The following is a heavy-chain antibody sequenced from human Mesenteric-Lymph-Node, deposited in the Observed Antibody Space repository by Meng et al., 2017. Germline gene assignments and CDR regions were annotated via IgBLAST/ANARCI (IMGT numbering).Heavy chain of an antibody. D-gene: IGHD6-19*01. Sequence: QLQLQQWGAGLLKPSETLSLTCAVYGGSFSGYYWSWIRQPPGKGLEWIGEINHSGSTNYNPSLKSRVTISVDKSKNQFSLKLSSVTAADTAVYYCASFPPPGKQWLVTDYWGQGTLVTVAS. V-gene: IGHV4-34*01. CDR2: INHSGST. CDR3: ASFPPPGKQWLVTDY. CDR1: GGSFSGYY. J-gene: IGHJ4*02.